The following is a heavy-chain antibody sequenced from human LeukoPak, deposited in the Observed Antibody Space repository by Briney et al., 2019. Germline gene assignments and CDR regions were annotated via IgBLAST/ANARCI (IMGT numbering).Heavy chain of an antibody. CDR3: GKDMVANGPEVAGTLDY. Sequence: GGSLRLSCAASGFTFYDCAMHWVRQAPGKGLEWVSGISWNSGSIGYADSVKGRFTISRANAKSSLYLQMNSLRGEDTALYYCGKDMVANGPEVAGTLDYWGQGTLVTVSS. J-gene: IGHJ4*02. CDR2: ISWNSGSI. D-gene: IGHD6-19*01. V-gene: IGHV3-9*01. CDR1: GFTFYDCA.